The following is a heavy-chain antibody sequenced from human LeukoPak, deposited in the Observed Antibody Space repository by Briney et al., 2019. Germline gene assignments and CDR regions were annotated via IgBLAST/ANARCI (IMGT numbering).Heavy chain of an antibody. J-gene: IGHJ4*02. CDR1: GYTLTELS. V-gene: IGHV1-24*01. CDR2: FDPEDGET. CDR3: ATEVGASKEYVASDY. D-gene: IGHD1-26*01. Sequence: GASAKVSCKVSGYTLTELSMHWVRQAPGKGLEWMGGFDPEDGETIYAQKFQGRVTMTEDTSTDTAYMELSSLRSEDTAVYYCATEVGASKEYVASDYWGQGTLVTVSS.